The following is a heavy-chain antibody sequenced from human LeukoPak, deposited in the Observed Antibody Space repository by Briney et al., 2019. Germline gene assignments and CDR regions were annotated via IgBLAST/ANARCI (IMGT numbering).Heavy chain of an antibody. J-gene: IGHJ4*02. CDR2: IYYVGST. CDR3: ARGTKFDWLLVY. Sequence: PSETLSLTCTVSGGSLSHYYWSWIRQSPGKGLEWIGDIYYVGSTSYNPSLRSRVSMSADMSKSQLFLNLTSVSAADTAVYYCARGTKFDWLLVYWGQGTLVTVSS. CDR1: GGSLSHYY. V-gene: IGHV4-59*01. D-gene: IGHD3-9*01.